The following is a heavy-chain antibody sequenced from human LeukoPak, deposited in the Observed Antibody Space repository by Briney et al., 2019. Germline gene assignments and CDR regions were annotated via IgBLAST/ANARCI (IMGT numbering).Heavy chain of an antibody. CDR2: INHSGST. J-gene: IGHJ4*02. CDR3: ARDGVVTMELDY. D-gene: IGHD3-3*01. V-gene: IGHV4-34*01. Sequence: SETLSLTCAVYGGSFSGYYWSWIRQPPGKGLEWIGEINHSGSTNYNPSLNSRVTISVDTSKNQFSLNLRSVTAADTAVYYCARDGVVTMELDYWGQGTLVTVSS. CDR1: GGSFSGYY.